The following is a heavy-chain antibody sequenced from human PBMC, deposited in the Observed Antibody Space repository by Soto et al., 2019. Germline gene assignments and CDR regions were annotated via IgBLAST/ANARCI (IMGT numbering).Heavy chain of an antibody. J-gene: IGHJ6*02. Sequence: QVQLVESEGGGVQPGRSLRLSCAASGFTFSSYAMHWVRQAPGKGLEWVAVISYDGSNKYYADSVKGRFTICRDNSKNTLYLPMNSLRAEDTAVYYCAREYDWYYYYYGMDVWGQGTTVTVSS. CDR3: AREYDWYYYYYGMDV. V-gene: IGHV3-30-3*01. CDR1: GFTFSSYA. D-gene: IGHD3-9*01. CDR2: ISYDGSNK.